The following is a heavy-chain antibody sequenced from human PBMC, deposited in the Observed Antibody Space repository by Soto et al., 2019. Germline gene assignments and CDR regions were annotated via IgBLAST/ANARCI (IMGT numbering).Heavy chain of an antibody. CDR2: IYYSGST. J-gene: IGHJ5*02. CDR1: GGSISSGDYY. V-gene: IGHV4-30-4*01. D-gene: IGHD3-10*01. Sequence: SETLSLTCTVSGGSISSGDYYWSWIRQPPGKGLEWIGYIYYSGSTYYNPSLKSRVTISVDTSKNQFSLKLSSVTAADTAVYYCAREPNYGSGIQWFDPWGQGTLVTVSS. CDR3: AREPNYGSGIQWFDP.